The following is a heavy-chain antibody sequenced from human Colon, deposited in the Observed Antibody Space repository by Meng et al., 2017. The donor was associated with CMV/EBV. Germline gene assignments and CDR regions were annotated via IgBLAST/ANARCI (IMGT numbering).Heavy chain of an antibody. D-gene: IGHD2-2*01. CDR1: GFTFNSHV. V-gene: IGHV3-21*01. CDR3: AGGYERYCTSTSCLAHDMDV. Sequence: GESLKISCAASGFTFNSHVMSWVRQAPGKGLEWVSSISSSSAYIYYADLVKGRFTISRDNAQNSLYLQMNSLRDGDTAVYYCAGGYERYCTSTSCLAHDMDVWGQGTTVTVSS. J-gene: IGHJ6*02. CDR2: ISSSSAYI.